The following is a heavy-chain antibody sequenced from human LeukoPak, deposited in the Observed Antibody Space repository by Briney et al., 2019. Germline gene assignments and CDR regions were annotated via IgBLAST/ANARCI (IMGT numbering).Heavy chain of an antibody. CDR1: GFTFNSHW. D-gene: IGHD4-17*01. Sequence: GGSLRLSCAASGFTFNSHWMTWVRQAPGKGLEWVANINQDESKKYYVDSVKGRFTISRDNAKNSLYLQMNSLRAEDTAVYYCARGDDYGDSNWFDPWGQGTLVTVSS. V-gene: IGHV3-7*05. CDR2: INQDESKK. J-gene: IGHJ5*02. CDR3: ARGDDYGDSNWFDP.